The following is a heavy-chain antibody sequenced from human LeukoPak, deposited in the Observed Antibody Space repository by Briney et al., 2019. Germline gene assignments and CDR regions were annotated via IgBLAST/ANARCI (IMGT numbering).Heavy chain of an antibody. V-gene: IGHV1-8*01. Sequence: ASVKVSCKASGYTFTSYDINWVRQATGQGLEWMGWMNPNSANTGYAQKFQGRVTMTRNTSISTAYMELSSLRSEDTAVYYCAREGGDGYNFNYWGQGTLVTVSS. CDR2: MNPNSANT. D-gene: IGHD5-24*01. J-gene: IGHJ4*02. CDR1: GYTFTSYD. CDR3: AREGGDGYNFNY.